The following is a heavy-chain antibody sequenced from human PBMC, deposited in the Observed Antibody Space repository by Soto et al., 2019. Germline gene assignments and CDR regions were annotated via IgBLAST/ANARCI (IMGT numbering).Heavy chain of an antibody. V-gene: IGHV3-23*01. J-gene: IGHJ4*02. CDR3: ATAKWDYYDSSGQPAYYFDY. Sequence: LRLSCAASGLTFRSYYMSWVRQAPGKGLEWVSGLSGSGGNTYYADSVKGRFTISRDNSRNTLYLQMNNLRAEDTAVYYCATAKWDYYDSSGQPAYYFDYWGLGTLVTVSS. CDR1: GLTFRSYY. CDR2: LSGSGGNT. D-gene: IGHD3-22*01.